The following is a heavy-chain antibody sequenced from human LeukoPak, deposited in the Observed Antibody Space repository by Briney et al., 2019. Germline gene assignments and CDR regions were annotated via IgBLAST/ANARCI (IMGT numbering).Heavy chain of an antibody. J-gene: IGHJ3*02. CDR1: GFTFRDYA. Sequence: TGGSLRLSCIGSGFTFRDYAMTWVRQAPGKGLEWVGRIKGKVDGGTTDHAVPVKGRFTISRDDSKNTLYLQMNSLKTEDTAVYYCTTVGLYNILTGYYHDSFDMWGQGTMVTVSS. D-gene: IGHD3-9*01. CDR3: TTVGLYNILTGYYHDSFDM. CDR2: IKGKVDGGTT. V-gene: IGHV3-15*01.